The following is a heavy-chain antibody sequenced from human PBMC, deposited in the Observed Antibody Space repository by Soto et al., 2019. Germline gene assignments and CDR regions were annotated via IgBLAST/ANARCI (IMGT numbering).Heavy chain of an antibody. V-gene: IGHV3-11*01. CDR1: GFTFSDYY. D-gene: IGHD3-3*01. Sequence: GGSLRLSCAASGFTFSDYYMSWIRQAPGKGLEWVSYISSSGSTIYYADSVKGRFTISRDNAKNSLYLQMNSLRAEDTAVYYCARDTYDFWSGYWNYGMDVWGQGTTVTVSS. CDR3: ARDTYDFWSGYWNYGMDV. J-gene: IGHJ6*02. CDR2: ISSSGSTI.